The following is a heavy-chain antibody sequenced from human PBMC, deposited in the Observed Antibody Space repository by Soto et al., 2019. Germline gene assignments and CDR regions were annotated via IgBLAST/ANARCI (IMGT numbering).Heavy chain of an antibody. Sequence: GGSLRLSCAASGFTFSSYAMSWVRQAPGKGLQWVSAISGSGAGLYYADSVKGRFTTSRDNSKNTLYLQMNSLRAEDTAVYYCAKGITMNGPLMDVWGQGTTVTVSS. J-gene: IGHJ6*02. CDR2: ISGSGAGL. CDR1: GFTFSSYA. V-gene: IGHV3-23*01. CDR3: AKGITMNGPLMDV. D-gene: IGHD3-22*01.